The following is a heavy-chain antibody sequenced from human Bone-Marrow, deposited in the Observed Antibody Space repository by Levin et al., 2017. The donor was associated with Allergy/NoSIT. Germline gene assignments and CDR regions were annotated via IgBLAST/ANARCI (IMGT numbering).Heavy chain of an antibody. CDR1: GFTFSNAW. Sequence: GGSLRLSCAASGFTFSNAWMSWVRQAPGKGLEWVGRIKSKTDGGTTDYAAPVKGRFTISRDDSKNTLYLQMNSLKTEDTAVYYCTTDRRSEAEIAGYYDGMDVWGQGTTVTVSS. CDR3: TTDRRSEAEIAGYYDGMDV. CDR2: IKSKTDGGTT. J-gene: IGHJ6*02. V-gene: IGHV3-15*01. D-gene: IGHD2-21*01.